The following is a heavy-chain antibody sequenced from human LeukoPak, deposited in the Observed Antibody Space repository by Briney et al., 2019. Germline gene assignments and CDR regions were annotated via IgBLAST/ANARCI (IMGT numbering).Heavy chain of an antibody. CDR1: GFTFSSYW. CDR2: IKQDGSEK. J-gene: IGHJ4*02. D-gene: IGHD5-12*01. V-gene: IGHV3-7*01. CDR3: AKGRIVATRPTNYFDY. Sequence: GGSLRLSCAASGFTFSSYWMSWVRQAPGKGLEWVANIKQDGSEKYYVDSVKGRFTISRDNAKNSLYLQMNSLRAEDTAVYYCAKGRIVATRPTNYFDYWGQGTLVTVSS.